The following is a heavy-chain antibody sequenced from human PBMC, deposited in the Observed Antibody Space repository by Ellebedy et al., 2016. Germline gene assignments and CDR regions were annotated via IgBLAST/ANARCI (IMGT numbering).Heavy chain of an antibody. CDR2: ISGSGGST. CDR1: GFTFSSYA. V-gene: IGHV3-23*01. J-gene: IGHJ5*02. D-gene: IGHD6-13*01. Sequence: GESLKISXAASGFTFSSYAMSWVRQAPGKGLEWVSAISGSGGSTYYADSVKGRFTISRDNSKNTLYLQMNSLRAEDTAVYYCAKDRGSSRGSGWFDPWGQGTLVTVSS. CDR3: AKDRGSSRGSGWFDP.